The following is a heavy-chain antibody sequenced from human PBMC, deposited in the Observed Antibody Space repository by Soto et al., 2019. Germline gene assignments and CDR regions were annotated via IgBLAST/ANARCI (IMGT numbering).Heavy chain of an antibody. J-gene: IGHJ4*02. CDR3: ARREIQGPIDY. V-gene: IGHV4-28*01. Sequence: QVQLQESGPGLVKPSDTLSLTCAVSGYSISSSNWWGWIRQPPGKGLEWIGYIYYSGTTYYNPSLKRRVPMSVDTSKNQHSLKLTSVTAVDTAVYYCARREIQGPIDYWGQGTLVTVSS. CDR1: GYSISSSNW. D-gene: IGHD1-26*01. CDR2: IYYSGTT.